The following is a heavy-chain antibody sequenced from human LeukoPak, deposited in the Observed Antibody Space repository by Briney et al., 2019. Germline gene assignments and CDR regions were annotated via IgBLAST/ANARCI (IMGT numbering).Heavy chain of an antibody. CDR3: ARDQGATLVRGVTPYLDY. Sequence: GGSLRLSCAASGFTFSDYYMSWIRQAPGKGLEWVSYISSSGSTIYYADSVKGRFTISRDNAKNSLYLQMNSLRAEDTAVYYCARDQGATLVRGVTPYLDYWGQGTLVSVSS. CDR1: GFTFSDYY. D-gene: IGHD3-10*01. J-gene: IGHJ4*02. V-gene: IGHV3-11*01. CDR2: ISSSGSTI.